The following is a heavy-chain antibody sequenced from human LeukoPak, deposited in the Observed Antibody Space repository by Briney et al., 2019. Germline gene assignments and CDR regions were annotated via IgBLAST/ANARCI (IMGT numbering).Heavy chain of an antibody. CDR3: VRRFYEYNVYGRHFDF. V-gene: IGHV3-74*03. CDR1: AFTVSSDW. Sequence: PGRSLRLSCAAAAFTVSSDWMASVSHDARNGMVWVLRISDDGSITTHADYVQGRFTTSRDNAKSTVFLQMNSLRVEHTAVYFCVRRFYEYNVYGRHFDFWGQGIRVTVSS. J-gene: IGHJ4*02. D-gene: IGHD5/OR15-5a*01. CDR2: ISDDGSIT.